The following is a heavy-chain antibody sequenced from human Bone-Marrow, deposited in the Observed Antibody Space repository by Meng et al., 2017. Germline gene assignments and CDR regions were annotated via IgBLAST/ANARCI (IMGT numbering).Heavy chain of an antibody. V-gene: IGHV3-23*01. J-gene: IGHJ4*02. CDR2: ISGSGGST. CDR3: TRASIAVADKGDY. CDR1: GFTFSSYA. D-gene: IGHD6-19*01. Sequence: GESLKISCAASGFTFSSYAMSWVRQAPGKGLEWVSAISGSGGSTYYADSVKGRFTISRDNSKNTLYLQMNSLRAEDTAVYYCTRASIAVADKGDYWGQGTLVTVSS.